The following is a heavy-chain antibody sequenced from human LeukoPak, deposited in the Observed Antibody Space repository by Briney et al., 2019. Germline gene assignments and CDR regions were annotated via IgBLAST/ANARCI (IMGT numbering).Heavy chain of an antibody. D-gene: IGHD3-10*01. CDR3: ARDHGPAYYYGSGSIPHFDI. Sequence: GGSLRLSCAASGFTFSSYAMHWVRQAPGKGLEWVAVISYDGSNKYYADSVKGRFTISRDNSKNTLYLQMNSLRAEDTAVYYCARDHGPAYYYGSGSIPHFDIWGQGTMVTVSS. J-gene: IGHJ3*02. CDR1: GFTFSSYA. CDR2: ISYDGSNK. V-gene: IGHV3-30*04.